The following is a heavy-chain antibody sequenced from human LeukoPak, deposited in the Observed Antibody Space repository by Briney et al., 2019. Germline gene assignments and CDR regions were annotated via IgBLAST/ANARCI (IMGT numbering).Heavy chain of an antibody. CDR2: INHSGRT. CDR1: GESFSGYY. Sequence: SETLSLXCAVYGESFSGYYWTWVRLPPGKGLEWIGDINHSGRTTYNPSLKSRVIISVDTSKNLFSLNLTSVTAADTAVYYCTRPWQRRYYMDVWGKGTTVAVSS. J-gene: IGHJ6*03. V-gene: IGHV4-34*01. CDR3: TRPWQRRYYMDV.